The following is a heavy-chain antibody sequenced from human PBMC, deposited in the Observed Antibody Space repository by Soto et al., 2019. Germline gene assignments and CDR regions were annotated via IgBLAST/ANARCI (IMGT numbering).Heavy chain of an antibody. D-gene: IGHD3-10*01. V-gene: IGHV3-30*18. Sequence: GGSLRLSWAASGFTFKDYAMHWVRQAPGKGLEWLAIISYDGSKKSYADSVKGRFTISRDNSKNTLYLQRNSLRAEDTAVYYCAKDNDYYGSGSYSYWGQGTLVTVSS. CDR1: GFTFKDYA. CDR2: ISYDGSKK. J-gene: IGHJ4*02. CDR3: AKDNDYYGSGSYSY.